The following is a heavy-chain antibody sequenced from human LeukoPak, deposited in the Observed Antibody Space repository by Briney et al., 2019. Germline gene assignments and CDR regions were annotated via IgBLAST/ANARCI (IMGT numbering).Heavy chain of an antibody. V-gene: IGHV3-48*03. D-gene: IGHD3-22*01. Sequence: GSLRLSCVASGFTFSNYEMNWVRQAPGKGLEWISYISSGGSTIYYADSVKGRLTISRDNAKNTLYLQMNSLRAEDTAVYYCARENYYDSSEYYFDYWGQGTLVTVSS. CDR3: ARENYYDSSEYYFDY. CDR1: GFTFSNYE. CDR2: ISSGGSTI. J-gene: IGHJ4*02.